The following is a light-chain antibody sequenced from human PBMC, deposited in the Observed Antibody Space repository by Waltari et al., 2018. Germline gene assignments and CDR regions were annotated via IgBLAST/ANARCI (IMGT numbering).Light chain of an antibody. J-gene: IGLJ1*01. CDR1: SSDVGNYNL. CDR3: CSYVGLGIYV. CDR2: EVT. V-gene: IGLV2-23*02. Sequence: QSGLTQPASVSGSPGQSITISCTGTSSDVGNYNLVSWYQQYPGKSPQLMVYEVTKRASGVPYRFSGSKSGNTASLTIHGLQSEDEADYYCCSYVGLGIYVFGSGTKVTVL.